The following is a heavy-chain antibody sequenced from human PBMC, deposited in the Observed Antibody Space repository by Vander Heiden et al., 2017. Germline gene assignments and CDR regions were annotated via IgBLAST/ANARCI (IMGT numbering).Heavy chain of an antibody. Sequence: EVQLVESGGGLVQPGGSLRLSRAASGFTLSSYWMHWVREAQGKGLVWVSRIKSDGSSTYYADSVKGRFTVSRDNAKNTLYMEMNSLRVEDTAVYYCARESRATYWYFDLWGRGTLVTVSS. J-gene: IGHJ2*01. CDR2: IKSDGSST. V-gene: IGHV3-74*01. D-gene: IGHD5-12*01. CDR3: ARESRATYWYFDL. CDR1: GFTLSSYW.